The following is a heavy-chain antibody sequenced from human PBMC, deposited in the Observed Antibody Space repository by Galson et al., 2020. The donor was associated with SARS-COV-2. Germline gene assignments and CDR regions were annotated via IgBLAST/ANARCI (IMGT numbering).Heavy chain of an antibody. V-gene: IGHV3-15*01. CDR1: GFAFTSAW. D-gene: IGHD1-26*01. Sequence: GESLKISCAVSGFAFTSAWMSWVRQAPGKGLEWVARIKTKIDGGTRDYAAPVKGRFTISREDSKNMLYLQMNSLKTEDTAVYYCTTDLPLGSGTFFSWGQGTLVTVSS. J-gene: IGHJ5*02. CDR2: IKTKIDGGTR. CDR3: TTDLPLGSGTFFS.